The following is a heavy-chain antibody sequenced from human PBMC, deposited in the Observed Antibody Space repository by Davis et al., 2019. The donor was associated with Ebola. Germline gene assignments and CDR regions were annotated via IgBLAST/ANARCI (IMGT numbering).Heavy chain of an antibody. D-gene: IGHD3-3*01. CDR1: GFTFSSYA. CDR3: ARDRSTYDFWSGYYTVYYGMDV. Sequence: GESLKISCAASGFTFSSYAMSWVRQAPGKGLEWVANIKQDGSEKYYVDSVKGRFTISRDNAKNSLYLQMNSLRAEDTAVYYCARDRSTYDFWSGYYTVYYGMDVWGQGTTVTVSS. J-gene: IGHJ6*02. V-gene: IGHV3-7*01. CDR2: IKQDGSEK.